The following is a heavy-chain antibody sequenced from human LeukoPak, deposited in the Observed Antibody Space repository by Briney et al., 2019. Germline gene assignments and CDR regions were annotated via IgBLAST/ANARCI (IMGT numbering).Heavy chain of an antibody. CDR2: IYYSGST. J-gene: IGHJ6*02. D-gene: IGHD3-10*01. V-gene: IGHV4-59*01. Sequence: SETLSLTCTVSGGSISNYYWSWIRQPPGKGLEWIGYIYYSGSTNYNPSLKSRATISVDMSVNRFSLKLSSVTAADTAVYYCARGVGGSGSYYYYGMDVWGQGTTVTVSS. CDR3: ARGVGGSGSYYYYGMDV. CDR1: GGSISNYY.